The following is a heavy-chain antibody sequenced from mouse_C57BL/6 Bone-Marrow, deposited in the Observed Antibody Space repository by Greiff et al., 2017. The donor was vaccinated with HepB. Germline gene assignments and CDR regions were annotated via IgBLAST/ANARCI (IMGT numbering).Heavy chain of an antibody. CDR1: GYTFNDYS. Sequence: QVQLQQSGAELVKPGASVKLSCKASGYTFNDYSIHWVKQRPGQGLEWIGWIDPGSGSIKYNEKFKDKATLTADKSSSTANMELISLTSEDSAVYFCARRESFCYDYDFDYWGQGTPVTVSS. CDR3: ARRESFCYDYDFDY. J-gene: IGHJ2*01. D-gene: IGHD2-4*01. CDR2: IDPGSGSI. V-gene: IGHV1-62-2*01.